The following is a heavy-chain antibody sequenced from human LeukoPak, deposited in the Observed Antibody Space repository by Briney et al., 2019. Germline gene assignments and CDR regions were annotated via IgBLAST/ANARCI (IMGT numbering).Heavy chain of an antibody. CDR2: INNDGSSA. J-gene: IGHJ6*02. V-gene: IGHV3-74*01. D-gene: IGHD1-1*01. Sequence: GGSLRLSCAASGFTFNNYWIHWVRQVPGKGLVWVSRINNDGSSASYVDSVKGRFTISRDNAENTLFLQMNSLRAEDTAVYYCARRGTGHGMDVWGQGTTVIVSS. CDR1: GFTFNNYW. CDR3: ARRGTGHGMDV.